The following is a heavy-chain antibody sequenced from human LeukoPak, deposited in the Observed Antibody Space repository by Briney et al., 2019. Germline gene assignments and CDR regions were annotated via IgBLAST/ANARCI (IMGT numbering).Heavy chain of an antibody. CDR2: INPNSGGT. Sequence: GASVKVSCKASGYTFTGYYMHWVRQAPGQGLEWMGWINPNSGGTKYAQKFQGRVTMTRDTSISTAYMYLTRLRSDDTALYYCARGRDDCSGGSCNTQNWFDPWGQGTLVTVSS. D-gene: IGHD2-15*01. V-gene: IGHV1-2*02. CDR3: ARGRDDCSGGSCNTQNWFDP. CDR1: GYTFTGYY. J-gene: IGHJ5*02.